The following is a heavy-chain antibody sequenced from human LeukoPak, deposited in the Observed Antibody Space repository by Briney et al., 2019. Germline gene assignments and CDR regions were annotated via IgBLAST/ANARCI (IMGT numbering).Heavy chain of an antibody. D-gene: IGHD2-15*01. CDR1: GYTFTSYS. CDR3: ARASYCSGGSCYSDY. J-gene: IGHJ4*02. V-gene: IGHV1-18*01. Sequence: ASVNVSCKASGYTFTSYSISWVRQAPGQGLEWMGWISAYNGNTIYAQKVKGRVTMTTDTSTSTAYMALRSLKSDDTAVYYCARASYCSGGSCYSDYWGQGTLVTVSS. CDR2: ISAYNGNT.